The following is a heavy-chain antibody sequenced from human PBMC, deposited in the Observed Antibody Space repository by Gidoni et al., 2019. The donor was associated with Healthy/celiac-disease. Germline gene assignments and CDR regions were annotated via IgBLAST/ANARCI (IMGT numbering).Heavy chain of an antibody. D-gene: IGHD3-10*01. V-gene: IGHV4-30-4*01. Sequence: QVQLQESGPGLVKPSQTLSLTCTVSGGSISSGDYYLSWIRQPPGKGLEWIGYIYYSGSTYYNPSLKSRVTISVDTSKNQFSLKLSSVTAADTAVYYCAREATMVRGVIIYYYGMDVWGQGTTVTVSS. CDR2: IYYSGST. J-gene: IGHJ6*02. CDR3: AREATMVRGVIIYYYGMDV. CDR1: GGSISSGDYY.